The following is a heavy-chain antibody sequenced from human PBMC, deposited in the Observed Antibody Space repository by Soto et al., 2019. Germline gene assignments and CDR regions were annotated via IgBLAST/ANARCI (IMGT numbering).Heavy chain of an antibody. J-gene: IGHJ6*02. CDR3: AVAAVREIMAQESSGMAV. V-gene: IGHV1-69*01. Sequence: QVQLVQSGAEVKTPGSSVKVSCKASGGTLSDYAISWVRQAPGQGLEWMGGIMPTVDSANYAQNFQGRLTSSADESTSTANLELSSLRSDDTAVYYCAVAAVREIMAQESSGMAVWGQVTTVIVSS. D-gene: IGHD3-10*01. CDR2: IMPTVDSA. CDR1: GGTLSDYA.